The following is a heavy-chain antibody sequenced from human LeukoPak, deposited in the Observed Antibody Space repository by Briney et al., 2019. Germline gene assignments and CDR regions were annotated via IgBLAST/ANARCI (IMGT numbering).Heavy chain of an antibody. CDR2: LSGNGGDT. J-gene: IGHJ4*02. D-gene: IGHD3-10*01. Sequence: GGSLRLSCAASGFRFCSYAMGWVRQAPGKGLEWVSTLSGNGGDTYYADSVKGRFTISRDNSKNTLYLQMNSLRAEDTATYYCAKHDGSGSYFDFWGQGTLVTVSS. CDR1: GFRFCSYA. V-gene: IGHV3-23*01. CDR3: AKHDGSGSYFDF.